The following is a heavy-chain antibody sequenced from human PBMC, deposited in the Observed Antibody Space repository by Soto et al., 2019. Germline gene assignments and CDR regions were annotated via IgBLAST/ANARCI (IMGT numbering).Heavy chain of an antibody. CDR2: ISFDGRNQ. D-gene: IGHD2-2*02. V-gene: IGHV3-30*18. Sequence: QVQLAESGGGVVQPGGSLRLSCAASGFVFSDYGMHWVRQAPGEGLEWVALISFDGRNQYYADSVKGRFTISRDNSQNTLYLQLNSLTPEDTALLYCAKDDCVSPSCYRRRAFDGWGRGTMVTVSS. CDR3: AKDDCVSPSCYRRRAFDG. J-gene: IGHJ3*01. CDR1: GFVFSDYG.